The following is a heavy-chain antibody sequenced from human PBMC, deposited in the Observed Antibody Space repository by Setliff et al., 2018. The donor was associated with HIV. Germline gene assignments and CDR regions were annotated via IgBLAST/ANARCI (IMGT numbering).Heavy chain of an antibody. Sequence: SETLSLTCSGYGTSFSDHYWSWVRQTPGKGLEWIGEMNQSGTTNYNPSLKRRVTMSIDTSERQFSLKLTSVTAAYTAVYYCVRWYYCVSGACYRADYWGQGTMVTVSS. CDR1: GTSFSDHY. V-gene: IGHV4-34*01. CDR2: MNQSGTT. J-gene: IGHJ4*02. CDR3: VRWYYCVSGACYRADY. D-gene: IGHD2-21*02.